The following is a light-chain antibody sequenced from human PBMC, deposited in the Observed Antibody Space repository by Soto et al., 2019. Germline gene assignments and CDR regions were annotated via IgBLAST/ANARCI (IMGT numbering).Light chain of an antibody. CDR2: GGS. V-gene: IGKV3-11*01. J-gene: IGKJ5*01. CDR1: QSVSSS. Sequence: EIGLTLSPATLSLSPGERATLSCRASQSVSSSLAWYQQKPGQAPRLLIYGGSSRATGIPARFSGSGSGTDFTLTISSLEPEDFALYYCQQRSNLPITFGQGTRLEIK. CDR3: QQRSNLPIT.